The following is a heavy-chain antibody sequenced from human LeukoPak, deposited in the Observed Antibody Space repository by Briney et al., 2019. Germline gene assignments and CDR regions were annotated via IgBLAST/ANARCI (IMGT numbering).Heavy chain of an antibody. CDR2: ISGSGGST. Sequence: GGSLRLSCTASGSTFGDYVMSWVRQAPGKGLEWVSAISGSGGSTYYADSVKGRFTISRDNSKNTLYLQMNSLRAEDTAVYYCAKEWRGGPNYGDYEAFDIWGQGTMVTVSS. CDR1: GSTFGDYV. D-gene: IGHD4-17*01. V-gene: IGHV3-23*01. J-gene: IGHJ3*02. CDR3: AKEWRGGPNYGDYEAFDI.